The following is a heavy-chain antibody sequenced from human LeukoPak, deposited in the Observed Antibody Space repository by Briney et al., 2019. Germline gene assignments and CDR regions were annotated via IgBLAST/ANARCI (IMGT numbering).Heavy chain of an antibody. D-gene: IGHD1-1*01. Sequence: SETLSLTCTVSGGSIKTYYWSWIRQSPGKGLEWLGSIYYSGNTNYNTSLEGRITMSADTSKNQFSLKMVALTAADTAVYYCGRVIRWNLGEFDTWGQGKLVTVSP. J-gene: IGHJ5*02. V-gene: IGHV4-59*01. CDR2: IYYSGNT. CDR3: GRVIRWNLGEFDT. CDR1: GGSIKTYY.